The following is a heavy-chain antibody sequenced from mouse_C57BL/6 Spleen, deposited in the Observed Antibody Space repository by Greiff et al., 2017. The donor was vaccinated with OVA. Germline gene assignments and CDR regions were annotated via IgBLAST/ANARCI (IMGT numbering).Heavy chain of an antibody. V-gene: IGHV1-15*01. J-gene: IGHJ2*01. D-gene: IGHD4-1*01. CDR2: IDPETGGT. Sequence: VQLQQSGAELVRPGASVTLSCKASGYTFTDYEMHWVKQTPVHGLEWIGAIDPETGGTAYNQKFQGKAILTADKSSSTAYLELRSLTSEDSAVYYCTRGGTGFDYWGQGTTLTVSA. CDR3: TRGGTGFDY. CDR1: GYTFTDYE.